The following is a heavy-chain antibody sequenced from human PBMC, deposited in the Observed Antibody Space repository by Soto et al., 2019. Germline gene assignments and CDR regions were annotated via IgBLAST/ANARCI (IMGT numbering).Heavy chain of an antibody. J-gene: IGHJ4*02. CDR1: GFMFSDYG. V-gene: IGHV3-33*01. Sequence: PGGSLRLSCAASGFMFSDYGMLWVRQAPGKGLEWVAIIWYDGSSKYYSDSVKGRFTISRDNSNNTLYLQMNSLRVEDTAVYFCAREGAVAGSQDFWGQGTLVTVSS. CDR2: IWYDGSSK. D-gene: IGHD6-19*01. CDR3: AREGAVAGSQDF.